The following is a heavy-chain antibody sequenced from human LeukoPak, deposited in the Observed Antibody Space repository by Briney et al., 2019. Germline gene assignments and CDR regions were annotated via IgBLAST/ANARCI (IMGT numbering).Heavy chain of an antibody. Sequence: ASVKVSCKASGYTFTSYDINWVRQATGQGREWMGWMNPNSGNTGYAQKFQGRVTMTRNTSISTAYMELSSLRSEDTAVYYCARGGGLEQWPTTEADYWGQGTLVTVSS. CDR3: ARGGGLEQWPTTEADY. CDR2: MNPNSGNT. D-gene: IGHD6-19*01. CDR1: GYTFTSYD. V-gene: IGHV1-8*01. J-gene: IGHJ4*02.